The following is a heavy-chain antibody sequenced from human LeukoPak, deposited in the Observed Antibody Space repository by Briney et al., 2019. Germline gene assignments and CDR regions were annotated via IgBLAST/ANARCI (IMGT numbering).Heavy chain of an antibody. CDR2: ISGSGGST. Sequence: GGSLRLSCAASGFTFSIFAMSWLRQAPGKGLEWVSTISGSGGSTYYADSVKGRFTISRDNSKNTLYLQMNSLRAEDTAVYYCAKGGISTIVVVIHYYFDYWGQGTLVTVSS. J-gene: IGHJ4*02. CDR3: AKGGISTIVVVIHYYFDY. V-gene: IGHV3-23*01. CDR1: GFTFSIFA. D-gene: IGHD3-22*01.